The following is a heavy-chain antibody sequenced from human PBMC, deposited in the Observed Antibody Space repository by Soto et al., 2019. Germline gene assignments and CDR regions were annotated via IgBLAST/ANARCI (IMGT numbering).Heavy chain of an antibody. CDR3: ARAPYYDFWSGYTLPPGAFHI. Sequence: SQTLSLTCAISGDSVSSNSAAWNWIRQSPSRGLEWLGRTYYRSKWYNDYAVSVKSRITINPDTSKNQFSLQLNSVTPEDTAVYYCARAPYYDFWSGYTLPPGAFHISGPGTFVT. CDR2: TYYRSKWYN. J-gene: IGHJ3*02. V-gene: IGHV6-1*01. CDR1: GDSVSSNSAA. D-gene: IGHD3-3*01.